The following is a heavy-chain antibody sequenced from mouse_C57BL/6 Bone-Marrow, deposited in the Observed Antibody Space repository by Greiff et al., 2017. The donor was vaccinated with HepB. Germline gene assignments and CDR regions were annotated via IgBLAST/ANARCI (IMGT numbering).Heavy chain of an antibody. Sequence: QVQLQQSGAELVRPGTSVKMSCKASGYTFTNYWIGWAKQRPGHGLEWIGDIYPGGGYTNYNEKFKGKATLTADKSSSTAYMQFSSLTSEDSAIYYCARYGLLPGFAYWGQGTLVTVSA. CDR1: GYTFTNYW. D-gene: IGHD3-1*01. CDR2: IYPGGGYT. CDR3: ARYGLLPGFAY. J-gene: IGHJ3*01. V-gene: IGHV1-63*01.